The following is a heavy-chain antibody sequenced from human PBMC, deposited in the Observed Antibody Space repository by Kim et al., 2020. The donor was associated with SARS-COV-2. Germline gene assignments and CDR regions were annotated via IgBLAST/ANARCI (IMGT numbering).Heavy chain of an antibody. V-gene: IGHV4-34*01. J-gene: IGHJ4*02. D-gene: IGHD5-18*01. Sequence: SETLSLTCAVYGGSFSGYYWSWIRQPPGKGLEWIGEINHSGSTNYNPSLKSRVTISVDTSKNQFSLKLSSVTAADTAVYYCAREAELWFFGIDYWGQGTLVTVSS. CDR3: AREAELWFFGIDY. CDR2: INHSGST. CDR1: GGSFSGYY.